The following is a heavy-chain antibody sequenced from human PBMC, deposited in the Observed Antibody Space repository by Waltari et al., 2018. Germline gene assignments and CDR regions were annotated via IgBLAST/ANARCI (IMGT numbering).Heavy chain of an antibody. CDR3: ARVSRRTYRSPVPGRRYYYGMDV. J-gene: IGHJ6*02. D-gene: IGHD1-1*01. V-gene: IGHV3-74*03. CDR2: ISTDASDT. CDR1: GFTFSSFW. Sequence: EEQLVESGGGLVQPGDSLRLSCAASGFTFSSFWLNWVRHAPGKGPLWVSRISTDASDTTYADSVKGRFTISRDNARNTLYLQMNRLRAEDTAVYFCARVSRRTYRSPVPGRRYYYGMDVWGQGTTVTVSS.